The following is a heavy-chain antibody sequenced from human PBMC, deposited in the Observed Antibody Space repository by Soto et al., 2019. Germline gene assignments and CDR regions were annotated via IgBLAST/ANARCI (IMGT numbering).Heavy chain of an antibody. CDR1: GFTFSDYY. CDR3: ARDPTAYDFWSGWDYYYYRMDV. J-gene: IGHJ6*02. V-gene: IGHV3-11*01. D-gene: IGHD3-3*01. CDR2: ISSSGSTI. Sequence: PGGSLRLSCAASGFTFSDYYMSWIRQAPGKGLEWVSYISSSGSTIYYADSVKGRFTISRDNAKNSLYLQMNSLRAEDTDVYYCARDPTAYDFWSGWDYYYYRMDVWGQGTTVTVSS.